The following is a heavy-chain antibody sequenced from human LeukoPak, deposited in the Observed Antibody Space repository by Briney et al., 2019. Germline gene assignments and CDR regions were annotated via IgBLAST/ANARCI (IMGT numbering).Heavy chain of an antibody. CDR3: ARGYGENYYYYGMDV. J-gene: IGHJ6*02. CDR1: GFTFSSYA. D-gene: IGHD4-17*01. V-gene: IGHV3-23*01. CDR2: ISGSGGST. Sequence: GGSLRLSCAASGFTFSSYAMSWVRQAPGKGLEWVSAISGSGGSTYYADSVKGRFTISRDNSKNTLYLQMNSLRAEDTAVYYCARGYGENYYYYGMDVWGQGTTVTVSS.